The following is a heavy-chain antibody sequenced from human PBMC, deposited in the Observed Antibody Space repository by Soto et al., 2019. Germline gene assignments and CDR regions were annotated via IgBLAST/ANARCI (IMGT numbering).Heavy chain of an antibody. D-gene: IGHD6-13*01. J-gene: IGHJ4*02. Sequence: QVQLVESGGGVAQPGRSLRLSCAASGFTFSSYGMHWVRQAPGKGLGWVAVIWYDGSNKYYADSVKGRFTISRDNSKNTLYLQMNSLRAEDTAVYYCARVWSSWYSDYWGQGTLVTVSS. CDR3: ARVWSSWYSDY. CDR2: IWYDGSNK. CDR1: GFTFSSYG. V-gene: IGHV3-33*01.